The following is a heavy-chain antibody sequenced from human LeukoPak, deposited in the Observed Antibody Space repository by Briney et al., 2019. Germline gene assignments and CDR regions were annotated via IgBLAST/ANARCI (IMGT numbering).Heavy chain of an antibody. CDR1: GYTFTRYY. CDR3: ARVDSYYYGSGSQY. J-gene: IGHJ4*02. CDR2: ISPSGGST. D-gene: IGHD3-10*01. V-gene: IGHV1-46*01. Sequence: ASVKVSCKAFGYTFTRYYMHWVRQAPGQGPEWMGVISPSGGSTTYAQKFQGRVTLTRDMSTSTDYLELSSLRSEDTAVYYCARVDSYYYGSGSQYWGQGTLVTVSS.